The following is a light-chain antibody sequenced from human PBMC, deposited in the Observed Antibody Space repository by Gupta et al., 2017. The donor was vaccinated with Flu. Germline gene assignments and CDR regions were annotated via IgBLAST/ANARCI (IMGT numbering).Light chain of an antibody. CDR1: KLGNKY. V-gene: IGLV3-1*01. CDR3: QAWDSSTVV. CDR2: QDS. Sequence: SYALPQPPSVSASPGPPASITCSGDKLGNKYASWYQQKPGQSPVLVIYQDSKRPSGIRERFSGSNSGNTATLTISGTQAMDEAEYYCQAWDSSTVVFGGGTKLTVL. J-gene: IGLJ2*01.